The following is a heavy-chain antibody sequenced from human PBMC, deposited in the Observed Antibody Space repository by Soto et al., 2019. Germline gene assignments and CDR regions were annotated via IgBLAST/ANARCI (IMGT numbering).Heavy chain of an antibody. Sequence: QVQLVESGGGVVQPGRSLSLSCAASGFTFSDYPMHWVRQAPGKGLEWVAVISYDGRVKYYVDSVKGRFTISRDDSKNPLYLQMNSLRVDDTVVYYCARDFIVGAPDYFDYWGQGTLVTVSS. CDR1: GFTFSDYP. J-gene: IGHJ4*02. D-gene: IGHD1-26*01. CDR3: ARDFIVGAPDYFDY. V-gene: IGHV3-30*04. CDR2: ISYDGRVK.